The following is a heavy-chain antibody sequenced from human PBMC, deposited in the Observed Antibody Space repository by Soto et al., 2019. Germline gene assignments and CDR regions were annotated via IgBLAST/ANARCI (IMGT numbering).Heavy chain of an antibody. CDR2: IIPIFGTA. V-gene: IGHV1-69*13. CDR1: GGTFSSYA. J-gene: IGHJ6*02. Sequence: SVKVSCKASGGTFSSYAISWVRQAPGQGLEWMGGIIPIFGTANYAQKFQGRFTITADESTSTAYMELSSLRSEDTAVYYCARGGFGELLSPYYYYYGMDVWG. D-gene: IGHD3-10*01. CDR3: ARGGFGELLSPYYYYYGMDV.